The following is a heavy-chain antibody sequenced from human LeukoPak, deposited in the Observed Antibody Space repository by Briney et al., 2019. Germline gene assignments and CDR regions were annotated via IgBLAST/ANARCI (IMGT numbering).Heavy chain of an antibody. D-gene: IGHD6-19*01. CDR3: AAHTSGWFRGGNFDY. CDR2: LYSGGTT. V-gene: IGHV3-66*01. J-gene: IGHJ4*02. CDR1: GFIVSSNY. Sequence: PGGSLRLSCAAAGFIVSSNYMSWVRQAPGKGLEWVSFLYSGGTTYLADSVRDRFSISRDNSKNTLYLQMNSLRAEDTAVYYCAAHTSGWFRGGNFDYWGQGTLVTVSS.